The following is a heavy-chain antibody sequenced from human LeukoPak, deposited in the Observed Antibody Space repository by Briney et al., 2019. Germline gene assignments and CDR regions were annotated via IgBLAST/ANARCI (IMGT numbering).Heavy chain of an antibody. J-gene: IGHJ4*02. CDR3: ANSRDGWGAPLGFDY. CDR1: GFTFSSYS. V-gene: IGHV3-30-3*01. D-gene: IGHD3-10*01. Sequence: GGSVRLSCAASGFTFSSYSMHWVRQAPGQGLEWMAGISHDGSNKYYAHYVKGRFTISRDNSQNTLYLQMNSLRAEDTAVYYCANSRDGWGAPLGFDYWGQGTLVTVSS. CDR2: ISHDGSNK.